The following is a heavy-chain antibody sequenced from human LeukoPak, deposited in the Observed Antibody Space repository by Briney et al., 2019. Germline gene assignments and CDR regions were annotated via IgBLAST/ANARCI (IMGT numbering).Heavy chain of an antibody. CDR2: IWYDGSNK. CDR3: ARDLTGATVTTYFDY. CDR1: GFTFSSYG. J-gene: IGHJ4*02. V-gene: IGHV3-33*01. D-gene: IGHD4-17*01. Sequence: GGSLRLSCAASGFTFSSYGMHWVRQAPGKGLEWVAVIWYDGSNKYYADSVKGRFTISRDNSKNTLYLQMNSLRAEDTAVYYCARDLTGATVTTYFDYWGQGTLVTVS.